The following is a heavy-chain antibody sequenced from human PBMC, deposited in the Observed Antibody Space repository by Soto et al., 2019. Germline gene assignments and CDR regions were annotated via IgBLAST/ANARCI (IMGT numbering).Heavy chain of an antibody. D-gene: IGHD2-15*01. V-gene: IGHV1-69*01. J-gene: IGHJ6*02. Sequence: QVQLVQSGAEVKKPGSSVKVSCKASGGTFSSYAISWVRQAPGQGLEWMGGIIPIFGTANYAQKFQGRVTITADESTSTAYMELGSLRSEDTAVYYCARGDCSGGSCYRWGENYYYYGMDVWGQGTTVTVSS. CDR1: GGTFSSYA. CDR2: IIPIFGTA. CDR3: ARGDCSGGSCYRWGENYYYYGMDV.